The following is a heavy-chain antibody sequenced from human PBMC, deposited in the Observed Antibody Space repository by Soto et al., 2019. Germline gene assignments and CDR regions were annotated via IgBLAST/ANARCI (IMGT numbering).Heavy chain of an antibody. V-gene: IGHV1-18*01. Sequence: ASVKVSSKASGYTFTSCGISWVRQAPGQGLERMGRISAYNGNTNYAQKLQGRVTMTTDTSTSTAYMELRSLRSDDTAVYYCARGIDVQRGYSYGRLDYWVQGTLVTVSS. CDR2: ISAYNGNT. CDR1: GYTFTSCG. CDR3: ARGIDVQRGYSYGRLDY. D-gene: IGHD5-18*01. J-gene: IGHJ4*02.